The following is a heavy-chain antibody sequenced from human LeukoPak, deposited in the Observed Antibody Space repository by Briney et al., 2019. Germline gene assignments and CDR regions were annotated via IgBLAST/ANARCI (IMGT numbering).Heavy chain of an antibody. J-gene: IGHJ3*02. CDR3: ARDYDHYYYDSSGHAFDI. D-gene: IGHD3-22*01. CDR2: INHSGST. V-gene: IGHV4-34*01. CDR1: GGSFSGYY. Sequence: NTSETLSLTCAVYGGSFSGYYWSWIRQPPGKGLEWIGEINHSGSTNYNPSLKSRVTISVDTSKNRFSLKLSSVTAADTAVYYCARDYDHYYYDSSGHAFDIWGQGTMVTVSS.